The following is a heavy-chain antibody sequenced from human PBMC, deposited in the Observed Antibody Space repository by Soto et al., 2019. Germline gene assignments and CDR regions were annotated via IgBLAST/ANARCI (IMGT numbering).Heavy chain of an antibody. V-gene: IGHV1-18*01. Sequence: ASGKVSCKASGYTFTSYGISWVRPAPGQGLEWMGWISAYNGNTNYAQKLQGRVTMTTDTSTSTAYMELRSLRSDDTAVYYCARHLSGYDYYYYYYMEVWGKGTTVPVSS. CDR3: ARHLSGYDYYYYYYMEV. CDR2: ISAYNGNT. CDR1: GYTFTSYG. J-gene: IGHJ6*03. D-gene: IGHD5-12*01.